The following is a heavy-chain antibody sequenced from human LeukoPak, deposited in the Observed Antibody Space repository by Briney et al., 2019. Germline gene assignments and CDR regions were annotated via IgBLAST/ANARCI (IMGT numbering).Heavy chain of an antibody. D-gene: IGHD4-23*01. CDR3: AKSPTVDAAFDI. CDR2: VGYTGHST. Sequence: GVSLRLSCAASGFTFSSYAMNWVRLAPGKGQGWVSGVGYTGHSTFYADSVKGRFTVSRDSSKNTLFLHMNSLRAEDTALYYCAKSPTVDAAFDIWGQGTMVTV. V-gene: IGHV3-23*01. J-gene: IGHJ3*02. CDR1: GFTFSSYA.